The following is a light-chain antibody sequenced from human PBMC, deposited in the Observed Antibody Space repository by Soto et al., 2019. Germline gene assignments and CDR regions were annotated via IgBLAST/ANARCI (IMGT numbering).Light chain of an antibody. CDR3: QQRGNWPLT. CDR1: QSVSSY. CDR2: DAS. Sequence: EIVLTQSPATLSLSPGERATLSCRASQSVSSYFAWYQQKPGQAPRLLIYDASNRATGIPARFSGSGSGTDFTLIISSLEPEDFAIYYCQQRGNWPLTFGQGTKVEFK. V-gene: IGKV3-11*01. J-gene: IGKJ1*01.